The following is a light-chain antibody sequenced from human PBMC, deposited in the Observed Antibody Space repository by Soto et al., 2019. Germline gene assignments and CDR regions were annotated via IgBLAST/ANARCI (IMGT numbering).Light chain of an antibody. V-gene: IGKV1-33*01. CDR3: QQYENLPPLT. Sequence: DTQMTQSPSSLSASVGDRVTITCQASQNIGNFLSWYQKRPGKAPKLLIYDASNLETGVPSRFSGSGSGTDFIFTISGLQSEDVATYYCQQYENLPPLTFGGGTKVEIK. CDR2: DAS. J-gene: IGKJ4*01. CDR1: QNIGNF.